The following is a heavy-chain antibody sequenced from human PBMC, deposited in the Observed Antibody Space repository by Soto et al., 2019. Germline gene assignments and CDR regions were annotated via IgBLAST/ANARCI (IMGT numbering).Heavy chain of an antibody. CDR1: GFTFSSYA. CDR2: ISYDGSNK. V-gene: IGHV3-30-3*01. D-gene: IGHD2-2*02. CDR3: ARDCSSTSCYTPHYGMDV. J-gene: IGHJ6*02. Sequence: QVQLVESGGGVVQPGRSLRLSCAASGFTFSSYAMHWVRQAPGKGLEWVAVISYDGSNKYYADSVKGRFTISRDNSKNTLYLQMNSLRAEDTAVYHCARDCSSTSCYTPHYGMDVWGQGTTVTVSS.